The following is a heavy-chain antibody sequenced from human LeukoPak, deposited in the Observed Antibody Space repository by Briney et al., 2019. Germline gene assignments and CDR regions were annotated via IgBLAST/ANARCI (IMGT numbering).Heavy chain of an antibody. Sequence: GGPLRLSCAASGFTFDDYGMSWVRQAPGKGLEWVSGINWNGGSTGYADSVKGRFTISRDNAKNSLYLQMNSLRAEDTALYYCAREGNWNDGAYFDYWGQGTLVTVSS. D-gene: IGHD1-20*01. J-gene: IGHJ4*02. CDR1: GFTFDDYG. CDR3: AREGNWNDGAYFDY. V-gene: IGHV3-20*04. CDR2: INWNGGST.